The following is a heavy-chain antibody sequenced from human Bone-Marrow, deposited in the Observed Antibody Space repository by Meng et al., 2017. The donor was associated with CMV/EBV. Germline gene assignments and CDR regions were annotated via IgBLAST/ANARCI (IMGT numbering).Heavy chain of an antibody. CDR3: AKAGRDNFWNPSFDS. CDR2: ISGSGSTM. J-gene: IGHJ4*02. V-gene: IGHV3-48*04. CDR1: GFTFSSYW. D-gene: IGHD3-16*01. Sequence: GGSLRLSCAASGFTFSSYWMSWVRQAPGKGLEWISYISGSGSTMYYADSVKGRFTISRDNAENSLSLQMNNLRAEDTAVYYCAKAGRDNFWNPSFDSWGQGTLVTVSS.